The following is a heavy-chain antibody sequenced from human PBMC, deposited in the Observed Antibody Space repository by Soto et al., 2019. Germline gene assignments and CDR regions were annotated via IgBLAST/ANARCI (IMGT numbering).Heavy chain of an antibody. CDR2: IYYSGST. CDR1: GGSIGSYY. V-gene: IGHV4-59*01. CDR3: ARDHMGYSSGWGH. J-gene: IGHJ1*01. Sequence: QVQLQESGPGLVKPSETLSLTCTVSGGSIGSYYWSWIRQPPGKGLEWIGYIYYSGSTNYNPSLKSRVTISVDTSKNQFSLKLSSVTAADTAVYYCARDHMGYSSGWGHWGQGTLVTVSS. D-gene: IGHD6-19*01.